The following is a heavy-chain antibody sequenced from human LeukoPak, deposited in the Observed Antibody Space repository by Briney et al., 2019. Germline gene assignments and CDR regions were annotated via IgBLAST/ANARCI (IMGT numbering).Heavy chain of an antibody. J-gene: IGHJ5*02. V-gene: IGHV3-23*01. CDR1: GFTFSSYA. CDR2: ISGSGGST. D-gene: IGHD3-9*01. Sequence: PGGSLRLSCAASGFTFSSYAMSWVRQAPGKGLEWVSAISGSGGSTYYADSVKGRFTISRDNSKNTLYLQMNNLRAEDTAVYYCASLLRYFDRSNWFDPWGQGTLVTVSS. CDR3: ASLLRYFDRSNWFDP.